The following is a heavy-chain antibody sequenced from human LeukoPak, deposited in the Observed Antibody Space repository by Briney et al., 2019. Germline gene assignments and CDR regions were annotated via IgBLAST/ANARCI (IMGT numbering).Heavy chain of an antibody. CDR2: VSDIPGRT. D-gene: IGHD1-26*01. CDR1: GFTFRNFV. CDR3: VKEVSDKGAGDF. J-gene: IGHJ4*02. Sequence: GGSLRLSCSASGFTFRNFVMSWVRQAPGRGLEWVSAVSDIPGRTYYADSVKGRFTISRDNSKNTVYLQMNSLRVEDTAIYYCVKEVSDKGAGDFWGQGTLVTVSS. V-gene: IGHV3-23*01.